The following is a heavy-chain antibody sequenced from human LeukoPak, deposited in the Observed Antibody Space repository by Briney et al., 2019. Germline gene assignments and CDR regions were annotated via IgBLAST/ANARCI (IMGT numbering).Heavy chain of an antibody. CDR1: GFPFSSYA. CDR3: ANSGIAVDPYYYYGMDV. J-gene: IGHJ6*02. CDR2: ISGCGGST. Sequence: GGPLRLSCAASGFPFSSYAMSWVPQAPGRALVWVSAISGCGGSTYYADSVNGRFTISRDNSKNTLYLQMTSLRAEDTAVYYCANSGIAVDPYYYYGMDVWGQGTTVTVSS. V-gene: IGHV3-23*01. D-gene: IGHD6-19*01.